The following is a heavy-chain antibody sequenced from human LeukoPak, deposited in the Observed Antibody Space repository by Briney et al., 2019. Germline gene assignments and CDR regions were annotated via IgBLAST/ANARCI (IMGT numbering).Heavy chain of an antibody. CDR2: IYYSGST. Sequence: SETLSLTCTVSGGSSSSYYWSWIRQPPGKGLEWIGNIYYSGSTNYNPSLKSRVTISVDTSKNQFSLKLSSVTAADTAVYYCARDRGQQLVRHGFDYWGQGTLVTVSS. V-gene: IGHV4-59*01. CDR1: GGSSSSYY. J-gene: IGHJ4*02. CDR3: ARDRGQQLVRHGFDY. D-gene: IGHD6-13*01.